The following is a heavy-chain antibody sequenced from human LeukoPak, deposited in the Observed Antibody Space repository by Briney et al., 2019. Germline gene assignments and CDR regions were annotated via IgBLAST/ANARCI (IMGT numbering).Heavy chain of an antibody. CDR1: GYTFTSYG. D-gene: IGHD3-3*01. V-gene: IGHV1-18*01. Sequence: ASVKVSCKASGYTFTSYGISWVRQAPGQGLEWMGWISAYNGNTNYAQKLQGRVTMTTDTSTSTAYMELRSLRSDDTAVYYCARDGGVNYDFRSGYPGEPYFDYWGQGTLVTVSS. J-gene: IGHJ4*02. CDR3: ARDGGVNYDFRSGYPGEPYFDY. CDR2: ISAYNGNT.